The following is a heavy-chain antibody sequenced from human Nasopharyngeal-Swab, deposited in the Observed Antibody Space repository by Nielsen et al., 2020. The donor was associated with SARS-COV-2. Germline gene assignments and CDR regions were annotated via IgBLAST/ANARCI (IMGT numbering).Heavy chain of an antibody. D-gene: IGHD3-10*01. CDR1: GFTFSSYS. J-gene: IGHJ4*02. CDR2: ISSSSSYI. CDR3: ARGGGSGSYWDY. V-gene: IGHV3-21*01. Sequence: GESLKISCAASGFTFSSYSMNWVRQAPGKGLEWVSSISSSSSYIYYADSVKGRFTISRDNAKNSLYLQMNSLRAKDTAVYYCARGGGSGSYWDYWGQGTLVTVSS.